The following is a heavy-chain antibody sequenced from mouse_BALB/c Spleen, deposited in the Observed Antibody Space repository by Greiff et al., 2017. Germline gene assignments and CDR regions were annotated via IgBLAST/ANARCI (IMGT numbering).Heavy chain of an antibody. Sequence: EVKVEESGGGLVKPGGSLKLSCAASGFTFSDYYMYWVRQTPEKRLEWVATISDGGSYTYYPDSVKGRFTISRDNAKNNLYLQMSSLKSEDTAMYYCARYDYEAMDYWGQGTSVTVSS. D-gene: IGHD2-10*02. V-gene: IGHV5-4*02. CDR2: ISDGGSYT. CDR1: GFTFSDYY. CDR3: ARYDYEAMDY. J-gene: IGHJ4*01.